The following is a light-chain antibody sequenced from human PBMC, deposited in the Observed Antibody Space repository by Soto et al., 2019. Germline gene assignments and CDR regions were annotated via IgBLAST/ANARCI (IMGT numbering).Light chain of an antibody. V-gene: IGKV3-11*01. CDR3: QPRSNWLIT. CDR1: QSVSSY. J-gene: IGKJ5*01. CDR2: DAS. Sequence: EIVLTQSPATLSLSPGERATLSCRASQSVSSYLAWYQQKPGQVPRLLIYDASNRATGIPARFSGSGSGTDFTLTISSLEPEDVAVYYCQPRSNWLITFGQGTRLEIK.